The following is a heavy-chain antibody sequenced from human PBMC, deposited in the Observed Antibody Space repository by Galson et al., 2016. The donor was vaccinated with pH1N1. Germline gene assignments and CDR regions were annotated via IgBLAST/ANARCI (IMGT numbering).Heavy chain of an antibody. CDR2: IRFAENNN. D-gene: IGHD4-17*01. V-gene: IGHV3-30*02. Sequence: SLRLSCAASGFNFSTYGMHWVRQAPGKGLEWVAFIRFAENNNYYAASGKGRFTISRDSFKNLLYLQINSLRAEYTAVYYCAKDRAANYGDYWDYWGQGTLVTVSS. J-gene: IGHJ4*02. CDR3: AKDRAANYGDYWDY. CDR1: GFNFSTYG.